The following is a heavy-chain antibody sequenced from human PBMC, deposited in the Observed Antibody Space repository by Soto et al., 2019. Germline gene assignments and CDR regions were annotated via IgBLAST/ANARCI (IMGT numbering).Heavy chain of an antibody. CDR2: IHAGNGNT. V-gene: IGHV1-3*01. CDR1: GYTFTSYA. Sequence: ASVKVSCKASGYTFTSYAMHWVRQAPGQRLEWMGWIHAGNGNTKYSQKFQGRVTITRDTSASTVYMELSSLRSEDTAVYYCAREPGPSNAFDIWGQGTMVTVSS. CDR3: AREPGPSNAFDI. J-gene: IGHJ3*02.